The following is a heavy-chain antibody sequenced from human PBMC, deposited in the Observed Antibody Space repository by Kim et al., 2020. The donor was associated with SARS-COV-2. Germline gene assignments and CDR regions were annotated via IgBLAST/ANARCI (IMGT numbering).Heavy chain of an antibody. J-gene: IGHJ6*01. Sequence: SETLSLTCTVSGGSISSGTNYWAWIRQFPGKGLEWIGHIDFSGTTFYNSTLKSRLTISVEISKNQFSLDLLSVTSADTAMYYCARVSLSDRGVSYYAMD. V-gene: IGHV4-31*03. CDR1: GGSISSGTNY. D-gene: IGHD2-21*02. CDR2: IDFSGTT. CDR3: ARVSLSDRGVSYYAMD.